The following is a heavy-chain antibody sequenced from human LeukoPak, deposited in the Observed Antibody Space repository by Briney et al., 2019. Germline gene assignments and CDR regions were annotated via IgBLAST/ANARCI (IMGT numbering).Heavy chain of an antibody. J-gene: IGHJ3*02. V-gene: IGHV4-30-4*08. CDR2: IYYSGST. CDR1: GGSISSGDYY. CDR3: ARVHHDYVLGFDI. Sequence: SETLSLTCTVSGGSISSGDYYWSWIRQPPGKGLEWIGYIYYSGSTYYSPSLKSRLTISVDTSKNQFSLKLSSETAADTAVYYCARVHHDYVLGFDIWGQGTTVTVSS. D-gene: IGHD4-17*01.